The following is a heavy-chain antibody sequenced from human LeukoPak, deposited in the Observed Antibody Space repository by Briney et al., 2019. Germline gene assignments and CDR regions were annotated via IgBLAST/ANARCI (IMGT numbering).Heavy chain of an antibody. Sequence: SETLSLTCTVSGDSINSLDLWSWVRQPPGKGLEWIGEMYLSGTTHSNPSVKSRVTISTDKSKNQFFLNLSSVTAADTAVYYCAGLVGRYNSGLYYYYFDYWGQGTLVTVSS. CDR1: GDSINSLDL. J-gene: IGHJ4*02. CDR2: MYLSGTT. D-gene: IGHD1-26*01. CDR3: AGLVGRYNSGLYYYYFDY. V-gene: IGHV4-4*02.